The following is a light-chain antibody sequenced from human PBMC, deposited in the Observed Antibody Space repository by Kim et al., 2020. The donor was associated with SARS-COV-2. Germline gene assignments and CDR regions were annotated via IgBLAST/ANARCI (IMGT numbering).Light chain of an antibody. J-gene: IGLJ2*01. V-gene: IGLV2-14*02. Sequence: GQSITISCTGTSSDVGKFNLVSWYQHHPGKAPKLLIFEVTRRPSGISTRFSGSKSGNTASLAISGLQAEDEADYYCTSYTNDNLLVFGGGTQLTVL. CDR1: SSDVGKFNL. CDR2: EVT. CDR3: TSYTNDNLLV.